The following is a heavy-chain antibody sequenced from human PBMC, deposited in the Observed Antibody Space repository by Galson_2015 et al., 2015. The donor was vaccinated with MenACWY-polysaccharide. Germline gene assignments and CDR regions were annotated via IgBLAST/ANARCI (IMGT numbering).Heavy chain of an antibody. CDR2: ISYDGSNR. D-gene: IGHD7-27*01. Sequence: SLRLSCAGSGFTLGGYGMHWLRQAPGKGLEWVAVISYDGSNRDYTDSVRGRFTISRDTSKNTLYLDMNSLRPEDTAVYHCAKVGSLGIGYYYHYMDVWGKGTMVTVSS. J-gene: IGHJ6*03. V-gene: IGHV3-30*18. CDR3: AKVGSLGIGYYYHYMDV. CDR1: GFTLGGYG.